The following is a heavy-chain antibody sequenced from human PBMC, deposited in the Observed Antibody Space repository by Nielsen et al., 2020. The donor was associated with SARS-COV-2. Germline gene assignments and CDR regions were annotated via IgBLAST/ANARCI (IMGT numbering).Heavy chain of an antibody. D-gene: IGHD3-9*01. CDR2: IKQDGSEK. V-gene: IGHV3-7*03. Sequence: GGSLRLSCAASGFTFSSYWMSWVRQAPGKGLEWVANIKQDGSEKYYVDSVKGRFTISRDNAKNSLYLQMNSLRAEDTAVYYCARAYYDILTGYYPYYFDYWGQGTLVTVSS. CDR1: GFTFSSYW. J-gene: IGHJ4*02. CDR3: ARAYYDILTGYYPYYFDY.